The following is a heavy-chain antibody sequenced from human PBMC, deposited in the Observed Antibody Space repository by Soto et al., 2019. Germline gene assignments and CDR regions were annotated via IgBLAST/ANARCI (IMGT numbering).Heavy chain of an antibody. V-gene: IGHV2-70*11. J-gene: IGHJ4*02. CDR2: IDWDDDK. CDR1: GFSLSTSGMC. Sequence: GSGPTLVNPTQTLTLTCTFSGFSLSTSGMCVSWIRRPPGKALEWLARIDWDDDKYYSTSLKTRLTISKDTSKNQVVLTMTNMDPVDTATYYCARIFRTGVDYYFWSGYSNGYYFDYWGQGTLVPVSS. CDR3: ARIFRTGVDYYFWSGYSNGYYFDY. D-gene: IGHD3-3*01.